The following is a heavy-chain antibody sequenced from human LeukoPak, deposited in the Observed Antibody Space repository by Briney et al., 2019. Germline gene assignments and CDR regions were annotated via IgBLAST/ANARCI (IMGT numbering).Heavy chain of an antibody. Sequence: PGGSLRLSCAASGFTFSSYAMHWVRQAPVKGLEYVSAISSNGGSTYYANSVKGRFTISRDNSKNTLYLQMGSLRAEDMAVYYCATFVDLGYWGQGTLVTVSS. D-gene: IGHD3-3*01. CDR2: ISSNGGST. CDR1: GFTFSSYA. V-gene: IGHV3-64*01. CDR3: ATFVDLGY. J-gene: IGHJ4*02.